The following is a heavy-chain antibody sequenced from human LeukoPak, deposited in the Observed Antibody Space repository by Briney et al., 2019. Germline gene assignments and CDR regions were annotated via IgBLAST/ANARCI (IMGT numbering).Heavy chain of an antibody. Sequence: ASVKVSCKASGYTFTGYYMHWVRQAPGQGLEWMGWINPNSGGTNYAQKFQGRVTITRDTSISTAYMELSRLRSDDTAVYYCARDPSQWLSSSGIDYWGQGTLVTGSS. CDR3: ARDPSQWLSSSGIDY. CDR1: GYTFTGYY. V-gene: IGHV1-2*02. CDR2: INPNSGGT. D-gene: IGHD5-12*01. J-gene: IGHJ4*02.